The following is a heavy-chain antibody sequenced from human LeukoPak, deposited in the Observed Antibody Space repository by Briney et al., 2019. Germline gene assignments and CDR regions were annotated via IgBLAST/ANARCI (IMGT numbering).Heavy chain of an antibody. V-gene: IGHV3-11*03. CDR3: AKYSFGYDYYGMDV. CDR2: IGRSRSYT. J-gene: IGHJ6*02. CDR1: GFTFSDYY. D-gene: IGHD2-21*01. Sequence: GGSLRLSCAASGFTFSDYYMSWIRQAPGKGLEWVSYIGRSRSYTNYADSVKGRFTISRDNSKNTLYLQTNSLRAEDTAVYYCAKYSFGYDYYGMDVWGQGTTVTVSS.